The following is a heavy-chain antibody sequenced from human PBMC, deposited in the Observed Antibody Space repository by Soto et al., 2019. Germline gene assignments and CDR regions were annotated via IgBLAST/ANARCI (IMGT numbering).Heavy chain of an antibody. Sequence: SVKVSCKASGGTFSSYTISWVRQAPGQGLEWMGRIIPILGIANYAQKFRGRVTITADKSTSTAYMELSSLRSEDTAVYYCAARIGLIAAANWGQGTLVTGSS. CDR1: GGTFSSYT. D-gene: IGHD6-13*01. V-gene: IGHV1-69*02. J-gene: IGHJ4*02. CDR3: AARIGLIAAAN. CDR2: IIPILGIA.